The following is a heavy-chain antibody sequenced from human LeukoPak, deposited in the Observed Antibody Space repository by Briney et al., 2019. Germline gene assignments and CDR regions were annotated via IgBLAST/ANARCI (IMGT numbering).Heavy chain of an antibody. CDR1: GFTFSRYT. J-gene: IGHJ4*02. D-gene: IGHD3-22*01. CDR2: ISYDGSNK. CDR3: ACEENSSGYSFDY. V-gene: IGHV3-30-3*01. Sequence: GRSLSLSFAASGFTFSRYTMHWVRRAPGKGLEWVLVISYDGSNKYYADSVKSRFTISRDNSKNTLYLQMNSLRAEDTAVYYCACEENSSGYSFDYWGQGTLVTVSS.